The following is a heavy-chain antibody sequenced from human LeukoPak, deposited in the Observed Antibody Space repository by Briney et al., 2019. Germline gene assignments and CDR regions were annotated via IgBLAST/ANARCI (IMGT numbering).Heavy chain of an antibody. J-gene: IGHJ6*03. CDR2: ISAYNGNT. CDR1: GYTFTSYG. D-gene: IGHD2-2*01. Sequence: ASVKVSCKASGYTFTSYGISWVRQAPGQGLERMGWISAYNGNTNYAQKLQGRVTMTTDTSTSTVYMELRSLRSDDTAVYYCARSYASYYYYYMDVWGKGTTVTVSS. V-gene: IGHV1-18*01. CDR3: ARSYASYYYYYMDV.